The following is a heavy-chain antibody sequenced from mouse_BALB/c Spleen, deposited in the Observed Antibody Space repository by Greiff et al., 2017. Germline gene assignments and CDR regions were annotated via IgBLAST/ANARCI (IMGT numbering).Heavy chain of an antibody. V-gene: IGHV1-66*01. CDR1: GYSFTSYY. CDR3: ARAGVRRLYFDY. D-gene: IGHD2-14*01. J-gene: IGHJ2*01. Sequence: QVQLQQSGPALVKPGASVKISCKASGYSFTSYYIHWVKQRPGQGLAWIGWIFPGSGNTKYNEKFKGKATLTADTSSSTAYMQLSSLTSEDSAVYFCARAGVRRLYFDYWGQGTTLTVSS. CDR2: IFPGSGNT.